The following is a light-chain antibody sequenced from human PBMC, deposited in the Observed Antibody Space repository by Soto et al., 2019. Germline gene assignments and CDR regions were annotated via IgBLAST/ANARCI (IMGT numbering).Light chain of an antibody. CDR2: EVS. Sequence: QSVLTQPPSASGSPGQSVTISCTGTSSDVGGYNFVSWYQQHPGKAPKRMIYEVSKRPSGVPDRFSGSKSGIPASLTVSGLQAEDEANYYCSSYAGGNNLVFGGGTKRPV. J-gene: IGLJ2*01. V-gene: IGLV2-8*01. CDR3: SSYAGGNNLV. CDR1: SSDVGGYNF.